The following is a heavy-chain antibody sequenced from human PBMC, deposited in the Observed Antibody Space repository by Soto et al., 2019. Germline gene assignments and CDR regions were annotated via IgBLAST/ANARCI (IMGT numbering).Heavy chain of an antibody. CDR2: ISYDGSNK. V-gene: IGHV3-30*18. CDR3: AKDMGPLMILWFGEIDP. D-gene: IGHD3-10*01. CDR1: GFTFSSYG. J-gene: IGHJ5*02. Sequence: GGSLRLSCAASGFTFSSYGMHWVRQAPGKGLEWVAVISYDGSNKYYADSVKGRFTISRDNSKNTLYLQMNSLRAEDTAVYYCAKDMGPLMILWFGEIDPWGQGTLVTVSS.